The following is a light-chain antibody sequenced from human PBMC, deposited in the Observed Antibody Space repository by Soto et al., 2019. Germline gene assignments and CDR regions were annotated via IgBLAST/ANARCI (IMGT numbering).Light chain of an antibody. CDR1: QSISSW. Sequence: DIQMTQPPSTLSASVGDRVTITCRASQSISSWVAWYQQRPGKAPKLLIHKASNLESGVQSSFSGSGSGTEFTLTIRSLQPDDSATYYCKQYNRYSTXGQGTK. CDR3: KQYNRYST. CDR2: KAS. V-gene: IGKV1-5*03. J-gene: IGKJ1*01.